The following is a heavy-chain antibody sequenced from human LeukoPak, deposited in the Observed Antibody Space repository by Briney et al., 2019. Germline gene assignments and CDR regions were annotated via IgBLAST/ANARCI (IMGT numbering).Heavy chain of an antibody. CDR2: INDLGAT. J-gene: IGHJ4*02. CDR1: GFTFNSYA. CDR3: SKDHCTTTRCTAGFDF. V-gene: IGHV3-23*01. D-gene: IGHD2-2*01. Sequence: GGSLRLSCAASGFTFNSYAMSWVRQAPGQGLQWVSGINDLGATFYADSVKGRFTISRDNSKNTLYLQMNSLRAEDTAIYYCSKDHCTTTRCTAGFDFWGQGALVTVSS.